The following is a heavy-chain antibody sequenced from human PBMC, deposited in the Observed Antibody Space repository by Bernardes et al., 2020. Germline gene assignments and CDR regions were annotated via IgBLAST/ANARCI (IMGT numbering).Heavy chain of an antibody. D-gene: IGHD2-2*01. CDR2: ISYDGSNK. V-gene: IGHV3-30-3*01. J-gene: IGHJ4*02. Sequence: GGSLRLSCAASGFTFSSYAMHWVRQAPGKGLEWVAVISYDGSNKYYADSVKGRFTISRDNSKNTLYLQMNSLRAEDTAVYYCAREGGDIVVVPAANPYYFDYWGQGTLVTVSS. CDR3: AREGGDIVVVPAANPYYFDY. CDR1: GFTFSSYA.